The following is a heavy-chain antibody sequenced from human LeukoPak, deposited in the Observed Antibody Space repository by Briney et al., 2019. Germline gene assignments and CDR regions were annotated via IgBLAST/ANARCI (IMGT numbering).Heavy chain of an antibody. Sequence: GGSLRLSCAASGFTFSSYVMHWVRQAPGKGLEYVSAISSNGGSTYYANSVKGRFTISRDNSKNTLYLQMGSLRAEDMAVYYCARDGSARAYYDILTGYYPFDYWGQGILVTVSS. CDR2: ISSNGGST. J-gene: IGHJ4*02. D-gene: IGHD3-9*01. CDR1: GFTFSSYV. V-gene: IGHV3-64*01. CDR3: ARDGSARAYYDILTGYYPFDY.